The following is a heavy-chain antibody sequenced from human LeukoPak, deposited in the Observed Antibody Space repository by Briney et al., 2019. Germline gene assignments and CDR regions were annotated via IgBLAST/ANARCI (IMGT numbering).Heavy chain of an antibody. D-gene: IGHD5-18*01. CDR3: AKVTEYSYGPFDY. V-gene: IGHV3-23*01. CDR1: GFIFSSYA. J-gene: IGHJ4*02. Sequence: GGSLRLSCAASGFIFSSYAMSWVRQAPGKGLEWVSAISGSGGSTYYADSVKGRFTISRDNSKNTLYLQMNSLRAEDTAVYYCAKVTEYSYGPFDYWGQGTLVTVSS. CDR2: ISGSGGST.